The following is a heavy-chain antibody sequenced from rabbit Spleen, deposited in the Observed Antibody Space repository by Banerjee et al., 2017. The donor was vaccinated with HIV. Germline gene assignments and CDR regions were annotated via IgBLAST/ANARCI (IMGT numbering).Heavy chain of an antibody. CDR1: GFSFSDRDV. D-gene: IGHD4-2*01. Sequence: QEQLVESGGGLVKPEGSLTLTCKASGFSFSDRDVMCWVRQAPGKGLEWIACINTATGKAVYASWAKGRFTISKTSSTTVTLQMTSLTAADTATYFCARGEAGGAGNWYIIRLDLWGPGTLVTVS. V-gene: IGHV1S45*01. CDR3: ARGEAGGAGNWYIIRLDL. CDR2: INTATGKA. J-gene: IGHJ3*01.